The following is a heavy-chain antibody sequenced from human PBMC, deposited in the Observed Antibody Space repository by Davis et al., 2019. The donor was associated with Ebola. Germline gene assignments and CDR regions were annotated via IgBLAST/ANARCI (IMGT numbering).Heavy chain of an antibody. V-gene: IGHV3-33*01. CDR2: ISYHGSNE. D-gene: IGHD6-19*01. CDR3: ATTPQYSSGQNKPFDY. J-gene: IGHJ4*02. CDR1: GFIFSSFD. Sequence: GESLKISCTVSGFIFSSFDMHWVRQAPGEGLEWVALISYHGSNEYYADSVKGRFTISRDNSKNTLYLQMNSLRAEDTAVYYCATTPQYSSGQNKPFDYWGQGTLVTVSS.